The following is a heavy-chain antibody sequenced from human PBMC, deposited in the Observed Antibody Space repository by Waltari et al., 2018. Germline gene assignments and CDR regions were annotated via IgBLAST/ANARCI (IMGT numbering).Heavy chain of an antibody. V-gene: IGHV3-30*03. Sequence: QVQLVESGGGVVQPGRSLTLSCEFSGLTSGTYGRHWVRQAPGKGLEWVAVVSYDGDAKSYADAVKGRFTISRDKSKNRVSLHINTLSAEDTAVYYCATAPQFIRHFDNWGQGTLVTVSS. CDR3: ATAPQFIRHFDN. CDR1: GLTSGTYG. J-gene: IGHJ4*02. CDR2: VSYDGDAK.